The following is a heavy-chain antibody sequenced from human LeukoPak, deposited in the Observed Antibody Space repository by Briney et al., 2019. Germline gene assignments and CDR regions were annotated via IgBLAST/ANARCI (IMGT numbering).Heavy chain of an antibody. Sequence: SETLSLTCAVYGGSFRGYYWSWIRQPPGQGLEWIGEINHSGSTNYNPSLKSRVTISVDTSKNQFSLKLSSVTAADTAVYYCARQRSRYSSGWQYFQHWGQGTLVTVSS. CDR1: GGSFRGYY. J-gene: IGHJ1*01. D-gene: IGHD6-19*01. CDR3: ARQRSRYSSGWQYFQH. CDR2: INHSGST. V-gene: IGHV4-34*01.